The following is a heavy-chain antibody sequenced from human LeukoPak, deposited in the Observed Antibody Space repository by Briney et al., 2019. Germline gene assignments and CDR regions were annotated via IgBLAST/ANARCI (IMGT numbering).Heavy chain of an antibody. CDR1: GGSISSYY. Sequence: SETLSLTCTVSGGSISSYYWSWIRQPPGKGLEWIGYIYYSGSTNYNPSLKSRVTISVDTSKNQFSLKLSSVTAADTAVYYCARPTMVRGVIIRWFDPWGQGTLVTVSS. J-gene: IGHJ5*02. CDR3: ARPTMVRGVIIRWFDP. D-gene: IGHD3-10*01. CDR2: IYYSGST. V-gene: IGHV4-59*01.